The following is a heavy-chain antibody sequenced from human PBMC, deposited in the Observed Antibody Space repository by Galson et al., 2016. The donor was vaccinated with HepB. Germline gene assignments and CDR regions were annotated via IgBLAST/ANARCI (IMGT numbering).Heavy chain of an antibody. D-gene: IGHD3-16*01. CDR2: IKGDGSDT. V-gene: IGHV3-7*03. CDR3: ARDDETWGH. Sequence: SLRLSCAASGFIFSTYWMSWVRQAPGKGLEWVATIKGDGSDTYYVDSVKGRFTISRDNAMNSLFLQMNTLRAEDSAVYYCARDDETWGHWGQGTLVSVSS. J-gene: IGHJ4*02. CDR1: GFIFSTYW.